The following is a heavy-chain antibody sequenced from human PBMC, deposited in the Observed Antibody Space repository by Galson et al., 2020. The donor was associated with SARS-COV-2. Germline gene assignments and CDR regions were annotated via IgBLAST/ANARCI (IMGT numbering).Heavy chain of an antibody. D-gene: IGHD6-13*01. J-gene: IGHJ5*01. CDR2: ISYDGTTK. V-gene: IGHV3-30*04. CDR1: GFTFSSSA. Sequence: GGSLRLSCVASGFTFSSSAMHWVRQAPGKGLGWVAIISYDGTTKYNSDSLKGRFTISRDNSKNTLYLQMNSLGPEDTAVYYCARETDEHTSSWYDFWGQGTLVTVS. CDR3: ARETDEHTSSWYDF.